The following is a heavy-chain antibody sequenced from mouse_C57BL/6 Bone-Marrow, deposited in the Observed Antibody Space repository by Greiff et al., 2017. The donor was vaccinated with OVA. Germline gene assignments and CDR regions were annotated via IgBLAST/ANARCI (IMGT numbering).Heavy chain of an antibody. CDR1: GYTFTSYW. Sequence: VQLQQPGAELVKPGASVKLSCKASGYTFTSYWMHWVKQRPGQGLEWIGMIHPNSGSTNYNEKFKSKATLTVDKSSSTAYMQLSSLTSEDSAVYYCARDSSGYGCFDYWGRGTTLTVSA. D-gene: IGHD3-2*02. J-gene: IGHJ2*01. CDR3: ARDSSGYGCFDY. CDR2: IHPNSGST. V-gene: IGHV1-64*01.